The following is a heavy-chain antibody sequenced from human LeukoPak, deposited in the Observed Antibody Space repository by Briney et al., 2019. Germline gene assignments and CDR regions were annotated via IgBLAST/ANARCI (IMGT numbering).Heavy chain of an antibody. J-gene: IGHJ4*02. CDR2: IIPIFGTA. CDR1: GGTFSSYA. Sequence: SVKVSCKASGGTFSSYAISWVRQAPGQGLEWMGRIIPIFGTANYAQKFQGRVTITTDESTSTAYMELSSLRSEDTAVYYCARGPLHDFWSGYLDYWGQGTLVTVSS. D-gene: IGHD3-3*01. V-gene: IGHV1-69*05. CDR3: ARGPLHDFWSGYLDY.